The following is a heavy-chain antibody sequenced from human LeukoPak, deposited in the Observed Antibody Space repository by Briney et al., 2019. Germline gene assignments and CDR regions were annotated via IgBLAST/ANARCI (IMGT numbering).Heavy chain of an antibody. CDR2: IIPIFGTA. Sequence: SVKVSCKASGGTFSSYAISWVRQAPGQGLEWMRGIIPIFGTANYAQKFQGRVTITADESTSTVYMELSSLRSEDTAVYYCARDRHGSGSYYTPHYFDYWGQGTLVTVPS. J-gene: IGHJ4*02. D-gene: IGHD3-10*01. CDR3: ARDRHGSGSYYTPHYFDY. V-gene: IGHV1-69*13. CDR1: GGTFSSYA.